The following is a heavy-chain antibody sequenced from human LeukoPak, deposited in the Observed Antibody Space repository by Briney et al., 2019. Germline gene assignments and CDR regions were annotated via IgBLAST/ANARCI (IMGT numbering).Heavy chain of an antibody. Sequence: GGSLRLSCAASGFTFSSYAMHWVRQAPGKGLEWVAVTSYDGSNKYYADSVKGRFTISRDNAKNSLYLQMNSLRAEDTAVYYCARERAPRVGSGSSAYWGQGTLVTVSS. CDR3: ARERAPRVGSGSSAY. CDR1: GFTFSSYA. CDR2: TSYDGSNK. D-gene: IGHD3-10*01. V-gene: IGHV3-30-3*01. J-gene: IGHJ4*02.